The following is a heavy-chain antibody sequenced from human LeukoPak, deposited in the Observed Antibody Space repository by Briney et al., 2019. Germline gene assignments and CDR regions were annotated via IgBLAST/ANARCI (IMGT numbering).Heavy chain of an antibody. CDR2: IIQDGSVQ. V-gene: IGHV3-7*01. CDR1: GFTFTTYY. Sequence: GGSLRLSCAASGFTFTTYYMTWVRQAPGKGLEWVANIIQDGSVQNYVDSVKGRFTFSRDNAKNSVYLQMDSLRADDTAVYYCARENWSIDYWGQGTLVTVSS. J-gene: IGHJ4*02. D-gene: IGHD1-1*01. CDR3: ARENWSIDY.